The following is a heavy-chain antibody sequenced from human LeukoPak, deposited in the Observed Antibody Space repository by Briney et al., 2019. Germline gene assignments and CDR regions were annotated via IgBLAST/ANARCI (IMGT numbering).Heavy chain of an antibody. V-gene: IGHV1-2*02. J-gene: IGHJ4*02. CDR2: INPNSGGT. D-gene: IGHD4-17*01. CDR1: GYTFTGYY. CDR3: ARDGDYGDYLSDY. Sequence: ASVKVSCKASGYTFTGYYMHWVRQAPGQGLEWMGWINPNSGGTNYAQKFQGRVTMTRDTSISTAYMELSRLRSDDTAVYYCARDGDYGDYLSDYWGQGTLVTVSS.